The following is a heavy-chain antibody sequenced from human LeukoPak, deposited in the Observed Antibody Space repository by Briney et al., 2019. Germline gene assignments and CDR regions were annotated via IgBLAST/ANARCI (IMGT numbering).Heavy chain of an antibody. J-gene: IGHJ4*02. V-gene: IGHV3-23*01. CDR1: GFTFNNYA. CDR2: ISGGAGST. CDR3: ARGMGASTYYFDY. Sequence: PEGSLRLSCAASGFTFNNYAMSWVRQAPGKGLEWVSIISGGAGSTYYADSLKGRFTISRDNSKNTLYLQMNSLRAEDTAMYYCARGMGASTYYFDYWGQGTLVTVSS. D-gene: IGHD3-16*01.